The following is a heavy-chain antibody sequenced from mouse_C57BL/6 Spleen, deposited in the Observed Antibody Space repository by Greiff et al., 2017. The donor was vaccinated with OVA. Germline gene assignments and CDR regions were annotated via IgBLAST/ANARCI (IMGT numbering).Heavy chain of an antibody. Sequence: QVQLQQPGAELVRPGSSVKLSCKASGYTFTSYWMHWVKQRPIQGLEWIGNIDPSDSETHYNQKFKDKATLTVDKSSSTAYMQLSSLTSEDSAVYYCARRGTTVVAGGARDYWGQGTSVTVSS. CDR2: IDPSDSET. CDR1: GYTFTSYW. CDR3: ARRGTTVVAGGARDY. V-gene: IGHV1-52*01. D-gene: IGHD1-1*01. J-gene: IGHJ4*01.